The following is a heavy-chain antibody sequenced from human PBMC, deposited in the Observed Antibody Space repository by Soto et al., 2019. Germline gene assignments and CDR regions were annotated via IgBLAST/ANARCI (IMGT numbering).Heavy chain of an antibody. J-gene: IGHJ3*01. Sequence: GGSLRLSCAASGFTFSSYAMSWVRQAPGKGLEWVSAISGSGGSTYYADSVKGRFTISRDNSKNTLYLQMNSLRAEDTAVYYCAKSPAMTTVPAHPFDFCGQGTMVLGSS. CDR1: GFTFSSYA. D-gene: IGHD4-4*01. CDR2: ISGSGGST. CDR3: AKSPAMTTVPAHPFDF. V-gene: IGHV3-23*01.